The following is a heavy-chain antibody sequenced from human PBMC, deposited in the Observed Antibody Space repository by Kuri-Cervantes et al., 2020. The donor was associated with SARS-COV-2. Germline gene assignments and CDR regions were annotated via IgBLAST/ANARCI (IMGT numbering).Heavy chain of an antibody. CDR3: AKAPGIYISSWYDLDY. CDR2: IRYDGSNK. D-gene: IGHD6-13*01. J-gene: IGHJ4*02. Sequence: GGSLRLSCAASGFTFSSYGMHWVRQAPGKGLEWVAFIRYDGSNKYYADSVKGRFTISRDNSKNTLYLQMNSLRAEDTAVYYCAKAPGIYISSWYDLDYWGQGTLVTVSS. CDR1: GFTFSSYG. V-gene: IGHV3-30*02.